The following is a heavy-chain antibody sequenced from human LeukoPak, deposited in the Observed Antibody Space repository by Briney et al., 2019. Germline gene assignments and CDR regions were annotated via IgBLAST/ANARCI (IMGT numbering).Heavy chain of an antibody. CDR3: AKDSGGGSFHH. J-gene: IGHJ4*02. D-gene: IGHD3-10*01. CDR1: GFTFDDYA. CDR2: ISWNSGSI. Sequence: GRSLRLSCAASGFTFDDYAMHWVRQAPGKGLEWVSGISWNSGSIGYADSVKGRFTISRDNAKNSLYLQMNSLRAEDTALYYCAKDSGGGSFHHWGQGTLVTVSS. V-gene: IGHV3-9*01.